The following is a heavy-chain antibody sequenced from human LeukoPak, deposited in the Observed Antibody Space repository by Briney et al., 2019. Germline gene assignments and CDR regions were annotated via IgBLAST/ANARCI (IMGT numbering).Heavy chain of an antibody. CDR3: ASFRGNVAYYYYGMDV. V-gene: IGHV1-8*01. Sequence: GASVKVSCKASGYTFTSYDINWVRQATGQGLEWMGWMNPNSGNTGYAQKFQGRVTMTGNTSISTAYMELSSLISEDTAVYYCASFRGNVAYYYYGMDVWGQGTTVTVSS. J-gene: IGHJ6*02. CDR2: MNPNSGNT. CDR1: GYTFTSYD. D-gene: IGHD2-21*01.